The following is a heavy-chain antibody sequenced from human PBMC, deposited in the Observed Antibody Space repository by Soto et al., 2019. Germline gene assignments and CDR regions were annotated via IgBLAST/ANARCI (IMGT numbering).Heavy chain of an antibody. V-gene: IGHV3-23*01. Sequence: GGSLRLSCAASGFTFSSYAMSWVRQAPGKGLEWVSAISGSGGSTYYADSVKGRFTISRDNSKNTLYLQMNSLGAEDTAVYYCAKNSGVDTAMVLTNYYFDYWGQGTLVTVSS. CDR3: AKNSGVDTAMVLTNYYFDY. CDR2: ISGSGGST. CDR1: GFTFSSYA. J-gene: IGHJ4*02. D-gene: IGHD5-18*01.